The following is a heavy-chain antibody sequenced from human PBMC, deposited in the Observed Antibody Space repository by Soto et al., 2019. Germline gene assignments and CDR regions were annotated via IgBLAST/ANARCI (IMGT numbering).Heavy chain of an antibody. D-gene: IGHD3-9*01. CDR2: IYYSGST. J-gene: IGHJ5*02. Sequence: SETLSLTCTVSGGSISSYYWSWIRQPPGKGLERIGYIYYSGSTNYNPSLKSRVTISVDTSKNQFSLKLSSVTAADTAVYYCARGQYYDILTGYGLYNWFDPWGQGTLVTVSS. CDR3: ARGQYYDILTGYGLYNWFDP. V-gene: IGHV4-59*01. CDR1: GGSISSYY.